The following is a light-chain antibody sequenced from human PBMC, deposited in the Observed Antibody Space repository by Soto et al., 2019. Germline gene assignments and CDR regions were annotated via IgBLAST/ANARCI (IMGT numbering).Light chain of an antibody. CDR3: QQYNSYPWT. V-gene: IGKV1-5*01. Sequence: DIQMTQSPSTLAGSVGDRVTITCRASQSISDWVAWYQQKPGKAPKLLIYDASSLESGVPSRFSGSGSGTEFTLTISSLQPDDFATYYCQQYNSYPWTFGQGTKVDIK. J-gene: IGKJ1*01. CDR2: DAS. CDR1: QSISDW.